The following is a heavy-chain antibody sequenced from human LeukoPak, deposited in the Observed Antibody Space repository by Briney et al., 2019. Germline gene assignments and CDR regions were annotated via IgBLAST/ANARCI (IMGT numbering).Heavy chain of an antibody. Sequence: GGVLRLSCAASGFTFTSYAMSWVRQAPGKGLEWVSSISGSGGSTFYVDSVKGRFTISRDNTKNTLYLQMNSLRAEDTALYYCAKDPQRGSPYYFDYWGQGTLVTVSS. J-gene: IGHJ4*02. D-gene: IGHD1-26*01. CDR3: AKDPQRGSPYYFDY. CDR1: GFTFTSYA. V-gene: IGHV3-23*01. CDR2: ISGSGGST.